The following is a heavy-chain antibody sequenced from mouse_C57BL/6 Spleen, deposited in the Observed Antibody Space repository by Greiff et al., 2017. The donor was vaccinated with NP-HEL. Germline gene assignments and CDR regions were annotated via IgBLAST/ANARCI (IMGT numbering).Heavy chain of an antibody. J-gene: IGHJ2*01. Sequence: VQLQQPGAELVKPGASVKLSCKASGYTFTSYWITWVKQRPGQGLEWIGDIYPGSGSTNYNEKFKSKATLTVDTSSSTAYMQLSSLTSEDAAVYSCARRKGYSGSGYWGQGTTLTVSS. CDR2: IYPGSGST. CDR1: GYTFTSYW. D-gene: IGHD1-1*01. V-gene: IGHV1-55*01. CDR3: ARRKGYSGSGY.